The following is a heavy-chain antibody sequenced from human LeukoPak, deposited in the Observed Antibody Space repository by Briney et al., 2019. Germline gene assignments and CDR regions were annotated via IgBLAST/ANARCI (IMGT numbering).Heavy chain of an antibody. CDR2: IFYSGST. Sequence: PSETLSLTCTVSGGSITSSSYYWGWIRQPPGKGLEWIGSIFYSGSTYYNPSLKSRVTISVDTSKNQFSLKLTSVTAADTAVYYCARQGDFVVIPAADNWFDPWGQGTLVTVSS. CDR1: GGSITSSSYY. J-gene: IGHJ5*02. V-gene: IGHV4-39*07. CDR3: ARQGDFVVIPAADNWFDP. D-gene: IGHD2-2*01.